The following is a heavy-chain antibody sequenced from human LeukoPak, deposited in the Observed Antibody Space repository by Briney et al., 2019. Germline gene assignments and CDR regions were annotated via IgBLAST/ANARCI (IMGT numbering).Heavy chain of an antibody. V-gene: IGHV3-21*01. D-gene: IGHD1-7*01. CDR2: ISRSSSYI. J-gene: IGHJ4*02. Sequence: PGGSLRLSCAASGFTFSGYSMSWVRQAPGKGLEWVSSISRSSSYIYYADSVKGRLTISRDNAKNSLYLQMNSLRAEDTAVYYCARDLRESGTYYFDYWGQGTLVTVSS. CDR1: GFTFSGYS. CDR3: ARDLRESGTYYFDY.